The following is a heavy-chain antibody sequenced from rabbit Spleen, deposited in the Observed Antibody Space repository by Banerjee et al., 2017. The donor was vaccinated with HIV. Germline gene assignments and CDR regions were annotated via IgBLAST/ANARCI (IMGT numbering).Heavy chain of an antibody. V-gene: IGHV1S7*01. Sequence: QLEESGGDLVKPEGSLTLTCKASGFTLSSYYMNWVRQAPGKGLEWIGYIDPVFGITYYANWVAGRFSISRENAQNTVFLQMTSLTDADTATYFCARDGAGGSYFALWGQGTLVTVS. D-gene: IGHD8-1*01. CDR2: IDPVFGIT. CDR1: GFTLSSYY. J-gene: IGHJ4*01. CDR3: ARDGAGGSYFAL.